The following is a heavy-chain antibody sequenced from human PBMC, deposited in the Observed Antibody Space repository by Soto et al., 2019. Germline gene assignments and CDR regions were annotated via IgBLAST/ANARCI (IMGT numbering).Heavy chain of an antibody. Sequence: SETLSLTCTVSGGSISSGGYYWSWIRQHPGEGLEWIGYIYYSGSTYYNPSLKSRVTISVDTSKNQFSLKLSSVTAADTAVYYCASITVTRAYNWFDPWGQGTLVTVSS. CDR1: GGSISSGGYY. D-gene: IGHD4-17*01. CDR3: ASITVTRAYNWFDP. J-gene: IGHJ5*02. CDR2: IYYSGST. V-gene: IGHV4-31*03.